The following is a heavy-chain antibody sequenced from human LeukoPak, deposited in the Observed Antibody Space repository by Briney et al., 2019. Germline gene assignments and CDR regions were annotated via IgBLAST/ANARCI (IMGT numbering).Heavy chain of an antibody. CDR2: ISGSGGST. J-gene: IGHJ4*02. Sequence: AESLRLSCAASGFTFSSYAMSWVRQAPGKGLEWVSAISGSGGSTYYADSVKGRFTISRDNSKNTLYLQMNSLRAEDTALYYCAKDLPGYSYGLDYWGQGTLVTVSS. D-gene: IGHD5-18*01. CDR1: GFTFSSYA. V-gene: IGHV3-23*01. CDR3: AKDLPGYSYGLDY.